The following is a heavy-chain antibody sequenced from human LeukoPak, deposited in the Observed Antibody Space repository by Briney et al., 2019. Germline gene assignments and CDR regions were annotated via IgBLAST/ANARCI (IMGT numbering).Heavy chain of an antibody. Sequence: WASVKVSCKASGYTFTSYDINWVRQAPGQGLEWMGGIIPIFGTANYAQKFQGRVTITADESTSTAYMELSSLRSEDTAVYYCARDRDGYNLEGFDYWGQGTLITVSS. CDR2: IIPIFGTA. CDR3: ARDRDGYNLEGFDY. D-gene: IGHD5-24*01. CDR1: GYTFTSYD. V-gene: IGHV1-69*13. J-gene: IGHJ4*02.